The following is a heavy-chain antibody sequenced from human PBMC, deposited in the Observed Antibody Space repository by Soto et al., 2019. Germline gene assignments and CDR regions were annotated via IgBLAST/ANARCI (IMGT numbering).Heavy chain of an antibody. CDR3: ACYSRYGSGRYYNDNNRFDP. CDR2: IDPSDSYT. CDR1: GYSFTSYW. D-gene: IGHD3-10*01. V-gene: IGHV5-10-1*01. J-gene: IGHJ5*02. Sequence: EVQLVQSGAEVKKPGESLRISCKGSGYSFTSYWISWVRQMPGKGLEWMGRIDPSDSYTNYSPSFQGHVTISADKSIITACLPWISLKASDNAMYYCACYSRYGSGRYYNDNNRFDPWGQGTLVTVSS.